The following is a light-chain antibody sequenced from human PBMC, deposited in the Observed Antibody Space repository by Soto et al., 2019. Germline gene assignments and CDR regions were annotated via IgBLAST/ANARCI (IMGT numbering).Light chain of an antibody. V-gene: IGKV1-39*01. J-gene: IGKJ2*01. CDR2: GAS. Sequence: DIQMTQSPSSLSASVGDRVTITCRASQSISTYLNWYQQKPGKAPKVLIYGASSLQSGVPSRFSGSGSGTDFTLIISSLQPEDVATYYCQQSYSIPLAFGQGTKLEIK. CDR3: QQSYSIPLA. CDR1: QSISTY.